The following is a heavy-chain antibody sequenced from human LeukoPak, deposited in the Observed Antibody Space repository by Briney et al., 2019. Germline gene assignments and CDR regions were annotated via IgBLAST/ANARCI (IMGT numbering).Heavy chain of an antibody. J-gene: IGHJ4*02. CDR3: ARDRRGFERGFDY. CDR2: INPTGVRT. Sequence: PGGSLRLSCAASTINFSDYGMDWVRQAPGRGLEWVSTINPTGVRTYYADSVRGRFTISRDNSKNTVFLQINSLRVEDTAIYYCARDRRGFERGFDYWGQGTLVTVSS. CDR1: TINFSDYG. V-gene: IGHV3-23*01. D-gene: IGHD3-9*01.